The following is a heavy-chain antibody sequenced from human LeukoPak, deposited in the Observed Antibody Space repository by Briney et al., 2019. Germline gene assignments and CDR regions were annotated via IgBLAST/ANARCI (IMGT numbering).Heavy chain of an antibody. V-gene: IGHV4-34*01. CDR3: ARGITVTTPYYYYMDV. Sequence: SETLSLTCAVYGGSFSGYYWSWIRQPPGKGLEWIGEINHSGSTNYNPSLKSRVTISVDTSKNQFSLKLSSVTAADTAVYYCARGITVTTPYYYYMDVWGKGTTVTVS. D-gene: IGHD4-17*01. CDR2: INHSGST. CDR1: GGSFSGYY. J-gene: IGHJ6*03.